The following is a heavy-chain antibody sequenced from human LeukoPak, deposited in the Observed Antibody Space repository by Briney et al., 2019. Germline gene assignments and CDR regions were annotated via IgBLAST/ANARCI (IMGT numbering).Heavy chain of an antibody. CDR3: AREDGDYGGVDY. CDR1: GFTFSSYS. CDR2: ISSSSSYI. J-gene: IGHJ4*02. Sequence: GGSLRLSCAASGFTFSSYSMNWVRQAAGKGLEWVSSISSSSSYIYYADSVKGRFTISRDNANNSLYLQMNSLRAEDTAVYYCAREDGDYGGVDYWGQGTLVTVSS. D-gene: IGHD4-17*01. V-gene: IGHV3-21*01.